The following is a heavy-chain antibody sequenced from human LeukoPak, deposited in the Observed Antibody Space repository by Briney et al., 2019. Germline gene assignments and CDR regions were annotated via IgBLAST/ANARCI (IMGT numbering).Heavy chain of an antibody. D-gene: IGHD3-3*01. Sequence: PGGSLRLSCAASGFTFSSYWMHWVRHAPGKGLVWVSRINSDGSSTSYADSVKGRFTISRDSAKNTLYLQMNSLRAEDTAVYYCARGRRSGYQLDYWGQGTLVTVSS. V-gene: IGHV3-74*01. CDR2: INSDGSST. CDR1: GFTFSSYW. J-gene: IGHJ4*02. CDR3: ARGRRSGYQLDY.